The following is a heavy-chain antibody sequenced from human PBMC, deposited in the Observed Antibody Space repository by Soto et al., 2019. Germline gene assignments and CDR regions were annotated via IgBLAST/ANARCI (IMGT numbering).Heavy chain of an antibody. J-gene: IGHJ4*02. CDR3: TRELGY. Sequence: EVQLLESGGGLVQPGGSLRLSCAASGFTFSIYTMSWVRQAPGKGLEWVSDISGSGGSTYYADSVKGRFTISRDNSKNTLYLQMNSLRADATAGYYCTRELGYWGQGTLVTVSS. CDR2: ISGSGGST. V-gene: IGHV3-23*01. D-gene: IGHD3-16*01. CDR1: GFTFSIYT.